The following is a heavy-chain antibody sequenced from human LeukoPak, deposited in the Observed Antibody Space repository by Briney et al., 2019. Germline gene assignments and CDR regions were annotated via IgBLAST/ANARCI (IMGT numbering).Heavy chain of an antibody. CDR3: AKDLVGATPRRLFDY. CDR2: ISGSGGST. J-gene: IGHJ4*02. CDR1: GFTFSSYA. Sequence: PGGSLRLSCAASGFTFSSYAMSWVRQAPGKGLEWVSAISGSGGSTYYADSVKGRFTISRDNSKNTLYLQMNSLRAEDTTVYYCAKDLVGATPRRLFDYWGQGTLVTVSS. V-gene: IGHV3-23*01. D-gene: IGHD1-26*01.